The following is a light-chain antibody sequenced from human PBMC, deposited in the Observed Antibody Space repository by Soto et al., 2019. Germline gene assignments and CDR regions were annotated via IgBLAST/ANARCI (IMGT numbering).Light chain of an antibody. J-gene: IGLJ3*02. V-gene: IGLV1-40*01. Sequence: QSVLTQPPSVSGAPGQRVTISCTGSSSNIGAGYDVHWYQQLPGTAPKLLIYGNSIRPSGVPDRFSGPKSGTSASLAITGLQAEDEADYYCQSYDSSPSWVFGGGTKLTVL. CDR1: SSNIGAGYD. CDR2: GNS. CDR3: QSYDSSPSWV.